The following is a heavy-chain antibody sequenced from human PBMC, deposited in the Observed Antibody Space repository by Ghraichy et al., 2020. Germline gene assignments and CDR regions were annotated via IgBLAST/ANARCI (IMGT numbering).Heavy chain of an antibody. CDR1: GVIFSDYA. V-gene: IGHV3-23*01. D-gene: IGHD3-16*02. CDR3: AKPQDRRYYLYYYMDV. Sequence: GGSLRLSCAASGVIFSDYAFSWVRQAPGKGLEWVSVISGTGGSTYYADSVKGRFTISRDISKNTLYLQMNSLRAEDTAVYYCAKPQDRRYYLYYYMDVWGKGTTVTVSS. J-gene: IGHJ6*03. CDR2: ISGTGGST.